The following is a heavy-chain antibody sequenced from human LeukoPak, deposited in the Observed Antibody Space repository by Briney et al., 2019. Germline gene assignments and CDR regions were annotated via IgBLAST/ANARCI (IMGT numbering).Heavy chain of an antibody. J-gene: IGHJ4*02. D-gene: IGHD5-18*01. CDR2: ISSSGGTI. V-gene: IGHV3-48*02. CDR1: GFTFSSYS. CDR3: ARERGYNYGYSDY. Sequence: GESLRLSCAASGFTFSSYSMTWVRQAPGKGLEWVSYISSSGGTIYDADSVRGRFTISGDNAKNSLYLQMNSLRDEDTAVYYCARERGYNYGYSDYWGQGTLVTVSS.